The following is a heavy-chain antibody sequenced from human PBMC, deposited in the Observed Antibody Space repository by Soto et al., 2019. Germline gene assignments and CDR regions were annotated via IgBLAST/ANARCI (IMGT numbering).Heavy chain of an antibody. CDR3: ARVLGIAVAPYGMDA. CDR2: ISSSSSTI. J-gene: IGHJ6*02. V-gene: IGHV3-48*01. D-gene: IGHD6-19*01. CDR1: GFTFSSYS. Sequence: GGSLRLSCAASGFTFSSYSMNWVRQAPGKGLEWVSHISSSSSTIYYADSVKGRFTISRDNAKNSLYLQMNSLRAEDTAVYYCARVLGIAVAPYGMDAWGQGTTVTVSS.